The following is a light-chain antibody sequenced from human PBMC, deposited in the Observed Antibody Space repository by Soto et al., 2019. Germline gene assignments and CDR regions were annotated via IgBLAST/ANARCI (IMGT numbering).Light chain of an antibody. CDR3: QQYNSYST. CDR1: QDISNY. V-gene: IGKV1-5*01. J-gene: IGKJ1*01. CDR2: DAS. Sequence: DIQMTQCPSSLSASVGDRVTITCQASQDISNYLNWYQQKPGKAPKLLIYDASSLESGVPSRFSGSGSGTEFTLTISSLQPDDFATYYCQQYNSYSTFGQGTKVDIK.